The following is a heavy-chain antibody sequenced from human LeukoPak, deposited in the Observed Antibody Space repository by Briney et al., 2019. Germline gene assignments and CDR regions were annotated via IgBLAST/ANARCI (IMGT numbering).Heavy chain of an antibody. Sequence: SGGSLRLSCAASGFTFSSYAMSWVRQAPGKGLEWVSAISGSGGSTYYADSVKGRFTISRDNSKNTLYLQVNSLRAEDTAVYYCAKGIAVAGTLYFDYWGQGTLVTVSS. V-gene: IGHV3-23*01. CDR1: GFTFSSYA. CDR3: AKGIAVAGTLYFDY. J-gene: IGHJ4*02. D-gene: IGHD6-19*01. CDR2: ISGSGGST.